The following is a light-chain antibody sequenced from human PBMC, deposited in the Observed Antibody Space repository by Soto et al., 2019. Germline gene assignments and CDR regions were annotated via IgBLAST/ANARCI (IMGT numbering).Light chain of an antibody. CDR2: GAF. CDR3: QQYGSIPYT. CDR1: QNLRRPS. V-gene: IGKV3-20*01. J-gene: IGKJ2*01. Sequence: DIVLTQSPGTLSLSAGESATLSCKASQNLRRPSLAWYQQKPGQTPRLLISGAFTRAAGIPDRFSGSATGTDFTLTSTGLEPEDSAVYYCQQYGSIPYTFGQGTKLE.